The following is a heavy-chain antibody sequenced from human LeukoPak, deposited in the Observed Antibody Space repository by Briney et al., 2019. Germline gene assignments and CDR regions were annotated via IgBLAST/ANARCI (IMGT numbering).Heavy chain of an antibody. D-gene: IGHD6-13*01. Sequence: QAGGCLRLSCAAPGFTFSSYAMSWVRPAPGKGLEWVSAISGSGGSTYYPDTVKGRFTISRDNSKNTLYLQMNSLRAEDTAVYYCAKDSSSWSFDYWGQGTLVTVSS. J-gene: IGHJ4*02. CDR1: GFTFSSYA. CDR3: AKDSSSWSFDY. CDR2: ISGSGGST. V-gene: IGHV3-23*01.